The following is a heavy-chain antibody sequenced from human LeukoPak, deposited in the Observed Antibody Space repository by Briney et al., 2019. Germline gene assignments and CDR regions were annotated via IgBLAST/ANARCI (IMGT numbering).Heavy chain of an antibody. CDR1: GGSINRHY. CDR2: ISYRGST. J-gene: IGHJ3*02. CDR3: ATNAGPAALDAIDI. Sequence: SETLSLTCTVSGGSINRHYWSWIRQTPGKGLEWIGHISYRGSTNYNPSLKSRVTISVDPSNNQFSLGLSSVTAADTAVYYCATNAGPAALDAIDIWGQGTRVTVSS. V-gene: IGHV4-59*08. D-gene: IGHD2-2*01.